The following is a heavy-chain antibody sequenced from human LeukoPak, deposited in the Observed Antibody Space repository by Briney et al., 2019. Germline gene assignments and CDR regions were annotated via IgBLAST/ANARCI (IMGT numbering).Heavy chain of an antibody. CDR1: GFTFSSYE. D-gene: IGHD3-10*01. V-gene: IGHV3-48*03. J-gene: IGHJ6*03. CDR3: ARLGGSGEYYYYYMDV. CDR2: ISSSGSTI. Sequence: GGSLRLSCAASGFTFSSYEMNWVRQAPGKGLEWVSYISSSGSTIYYADSVKGRFTISRDNAKNSLYLQMNSLRAEDTAVYYCARLGGSGEYYYYYMDVWGKGTTVTISS.